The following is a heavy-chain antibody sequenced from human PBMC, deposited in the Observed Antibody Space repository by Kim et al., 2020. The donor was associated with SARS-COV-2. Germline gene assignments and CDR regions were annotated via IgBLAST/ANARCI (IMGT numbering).Heavy chain of an antibody. V-gene: IGHV3-23*01. CDR1: GFTFSSYA. CDR2: ISGSGGST. J-gene: IGHJ6*02. Sequence: GGSLRLSCAASGFTFSSYAMSWVRQAPGKGLEWVSAISGSGGSTYYADSVKGRFTISRDNSKNTLYLQMNSLRAEDTAVYYCGCVVDTAMVGYYYYGMDVWGQGTTVTVSS. D-gene: IGHD5-18*01. CDR3: GCVVDTAMVGYYYYGMDV.